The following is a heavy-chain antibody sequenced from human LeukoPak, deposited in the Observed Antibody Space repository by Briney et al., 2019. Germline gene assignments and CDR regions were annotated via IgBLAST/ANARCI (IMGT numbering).Heavy chain of an antibody. V-gene: IGHV4-39*07. CDR2: IYYSGST. Sequence: SETLSLTCTVSGGSISSSSYYWGWIRQPPGKGLEWIGSIYYSGSTYYNPSLKSRVTISVDTSKNQFSLKLSSVTAADTAVYYCARLRYSGSYSGLDAFDIWGQGTMVTVSS. D-gene: IGHD1-26*01. CDR3: ARLRYSGSYSGLDAFDI. J-gene: IGHJ3*02. CDR1: GGSISSSSYY.